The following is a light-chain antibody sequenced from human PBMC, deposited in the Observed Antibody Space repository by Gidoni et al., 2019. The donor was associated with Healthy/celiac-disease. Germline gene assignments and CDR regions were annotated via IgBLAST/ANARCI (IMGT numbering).Light chain of an antibody. V-gene: IGLV2-14*01. J-gene: IGLJ1*01. CDR2: DVS. Sequence: QSSLTPPASVSVSPGHSITISFTGTSSDVGGYNYVSWYQQHPGKAPKLMIYDVSNRPSGVSNRFSGSKSGNTASLTISGLQAEDEADYYCSSYTSSSTRVFGTGTKVTVL. CDR3: SSYTSSSTRV. CDR1: SSDVGGYNY.